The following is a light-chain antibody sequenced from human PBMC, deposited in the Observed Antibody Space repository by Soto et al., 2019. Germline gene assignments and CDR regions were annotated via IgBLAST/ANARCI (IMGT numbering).Light chain of an antibody. V-gene: IGKV1-5*03. J-gene: IGKJ1*01. CDR2: KPS. Sequence: DIQMTQSPSTLSASVGDTVTITCRASQTLTSWLAWYQQKPGRAPKLLIYKPSSLAGGVPSRFSGGGSGTEFTLTINSLQPDDFATYFCQHYDNFQWTFGQGT. CDR3: QHYDNFQWT. CDR1: QTLTSW.